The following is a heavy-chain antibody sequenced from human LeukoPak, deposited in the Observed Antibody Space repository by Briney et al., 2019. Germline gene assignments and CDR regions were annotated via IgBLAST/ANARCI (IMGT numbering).Heavy chain of an antibody. V-gene: IGHV3-30*04. J-gene: IGHJ6*02. D-gene: IGHD5-18*01. Sequence: GGSLRLSCAASGFTFSSYAMHWVRQAPGKGLEWVAVISYDGSNKYYADSVKGRFTISRDNSKSTLYLQMNSLRAEDTAVYYCARHSAMAPRGGMDVWGQGTTVTVSS. CDR2: ISYDGSNK. CDR3: ARHSAMAPRGGMDV. CDR1: GFTFSSYA.